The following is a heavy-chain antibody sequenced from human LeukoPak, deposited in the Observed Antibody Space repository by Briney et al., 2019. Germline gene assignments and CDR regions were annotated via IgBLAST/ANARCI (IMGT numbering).Heavy chain of an antibody. Sequence: GGSLRLSCAASGFTFSSYEMNWLRQAPGKGLEWVSYISSSGSTIYYADYVKGRFTISRDNAKNSLYLQMNSLRAEDTAVYYCARDHPVAGFDYWGQGTLVTVSS. CDR1: GFTFSSYE. CDR3: ARDHPVAGFDY. J-gene: IGHJ4*02. V-gene: IGHV3-48*03. CDR2: ISSSGSTI. D-gene: IGHD6-19*01.